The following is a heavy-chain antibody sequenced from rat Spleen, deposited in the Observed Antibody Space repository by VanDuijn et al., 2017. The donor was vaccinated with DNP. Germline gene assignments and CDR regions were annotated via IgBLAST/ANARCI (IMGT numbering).Heavy chain of an antibody. J-gene: IGHJ4*01. CDR3: VRPEAEAA. V-gene: IGHV5-7*01. CDR1: GFTFSDFY. CDR2: IRYDSGIT. Sequence: EVQLVESGGGLVQPGRSLKLSCVASGFTFSDFYMAWIRQAPTKGLEWVAYIRYDSGITYYGDSVKGRFTVSRDNAKSTLYLQMDSLRSEDTATYYCVRPEAEAAWGQGTSVTVSS.